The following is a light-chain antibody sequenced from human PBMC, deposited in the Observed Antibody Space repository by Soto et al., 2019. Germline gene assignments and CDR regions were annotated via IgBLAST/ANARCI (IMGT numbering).Light chain of an antibody. J-gene: IGLJ1*01. Sequence: QSVLTQPASVSGSPGQSITISCTGTSSDVGSYDLVSWYQQHPGKAPRLIIYEVTKRPSGVSNRFSGSKSGSTASLTFSGLQAEDEADYFCCSYAGVSTSVFGTGTKVT. CDR1: SSDVGSYDL. V-gene: IGLV2-23*02. CDR3: CSYAGVSTSV. CDR2: EVT.